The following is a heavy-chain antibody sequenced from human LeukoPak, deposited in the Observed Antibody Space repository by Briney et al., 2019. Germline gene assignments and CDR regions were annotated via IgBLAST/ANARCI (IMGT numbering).Heavy chain of an antibody. CDR2: IRYDGSNK. D-gene: IGHD3-10*01. J-gene: IGHJ4*02. CDR3: AKDSKRWKTYYYEAGSYYFDY. Sequence: GGSLRLSCAASGFTFSSYSMNWVRQAPGKGLEWVAFIRYDGSNKYYADSVKGRFTISRDNSKSTLYLQMNSLRPEDTAVYYCAKDSKRWKTYYYEAGSYYFDYWGQGTRVTVSS. V-gene: IGHV3-30*02. CDR1: GFTFSSYS.